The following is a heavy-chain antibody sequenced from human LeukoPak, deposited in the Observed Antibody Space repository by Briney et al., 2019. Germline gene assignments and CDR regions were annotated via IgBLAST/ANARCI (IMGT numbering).Heavy chain of an antibody. V-gene: IGHV3-23*01. J-gene: IGHJ3*02. D-gene: IGHD6-19*01. CDR1: GFTFSSFP. CDR2: IVDSGAET. CDR3: AKRLFSSGWSAFDI. Sequence: GGSLRLSCAASGFTFSSFPMTWVRQAPGKGLEWVSAIVDSGAETYYADYVKGRFTISRDNSKNMVHLQMNSLRVEDTAVYYCAKRLFSSGWSAFDIWGQGTMVTVSS.